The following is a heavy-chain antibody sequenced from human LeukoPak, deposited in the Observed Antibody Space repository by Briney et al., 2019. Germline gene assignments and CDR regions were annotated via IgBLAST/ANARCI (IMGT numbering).Heavy chain of an antibody. CDR3: AKTSAGIRGGYFDY. J-gene: IGHJ4*02. V-gene: IGHV3-23*01. CDR2: INDSGGNT. CDR1: GFTFSSYA. Sequence: GSLRLSCAASGFTFSSYAMSWVRQAPGKGLEWVSLINDSGGNTYYADSVKGRFTISRDNSKNTLFLHMSSLRAEDTAVYYCAKTSAGIRGGYFDYWGQGTLVTVSS. D-gene: IGHD3-10*01.